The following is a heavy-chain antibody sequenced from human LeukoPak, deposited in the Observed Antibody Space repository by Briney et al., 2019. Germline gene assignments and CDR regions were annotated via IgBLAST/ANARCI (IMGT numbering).Heavy chain of an antibody. V-gene: IGHV5-51*04. Sequence: GEPLKISCKGSGYSFISYWIGWVRRMPGKGLEWMGIIYPGDSNTRYSPSCQGQVTLSADKPISTAYIQGSGLKASDPAIIYCARGPSRLIGYGKAFDIWGQGTMVTVSS. CDR1: GYSFISYW. CDR2: IYPGDSNT. D-gene: IGHD2-15*01. J-gene: IGHJ3*02. CDR3: ARGPSRLIGYGKAFDI.